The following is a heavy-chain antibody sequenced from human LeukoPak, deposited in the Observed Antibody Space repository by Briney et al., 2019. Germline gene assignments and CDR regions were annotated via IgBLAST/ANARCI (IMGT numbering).Heavy chain of an antibody. J-gene: IGHJ4*02. CDR3: AKLNLGEMAYFDS. CDR2: ISVGGGDT. D-gene: IGHD2-21*01. V-gene: IGHV3-23*01. CDR1: GFIFSSYV. Sequence: GGSLRLSCAASGFIFSSYVMGWVRQAPGKGLEWVSSISVGGGDTFTSDSVKGRFTITRENSKNTLYLQMTGLRVEDTAVYFCAKLNLGEMAYFDSWGQGTLVTVSS.